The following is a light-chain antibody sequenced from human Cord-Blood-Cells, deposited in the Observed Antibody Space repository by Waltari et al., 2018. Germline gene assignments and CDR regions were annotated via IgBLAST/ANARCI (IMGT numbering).Light chain of an antibody. CDR3: QQYDNLRLFT. V-gene: IGKV1-33*01. CDR2: DAS. CDR1: HDISNY. J-gene: IGKJ3*01. Sequence: DIQMTQSPSSLSASVGDRVTITCQASHDISNYLNWYQQKLGKAPKLLIYDASNLETGVPSRFSGSGSGTDFTFTISSLQPEDIATYYCQQYDNLRLFTFGPGTKVDIK.